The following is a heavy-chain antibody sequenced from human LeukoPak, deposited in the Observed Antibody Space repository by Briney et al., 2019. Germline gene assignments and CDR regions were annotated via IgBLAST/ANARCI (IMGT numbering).Heavy chain of an antibody. V-gene: IGHV3-66*01. D-gene: IGHD6-19*01. Sequence: PGGSLRLSCAASGFTVSSNHMSWVRQAPGKGLEWASLIYSGGSIYYADSVKGRFTISRDNSKNTLYLRMNSLRAEDTAVYYFAKDPMVIAVAWGQGTLVTVSS. CDR2: IYSGGSI. CDR3: AKDPMVIAVA. CDR1: GFTVSSNH. J-gene: IGHJ5*02.